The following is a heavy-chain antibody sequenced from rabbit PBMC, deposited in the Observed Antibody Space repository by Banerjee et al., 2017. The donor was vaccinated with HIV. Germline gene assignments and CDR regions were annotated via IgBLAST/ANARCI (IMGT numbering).Heavy chain of an antibody. CDR3: ARAGNSVAYYFTL. D-gene: IGHD4-2*01. CDR2: IYTGSGSA. CDR1: GIDFSSYYY. J-gene: IGHJ4*01. V-gene: IGHV1S45*01. Sequence: QEQLEESGGGLVKPGASLTLTCTASGIDFSSYYYMCWVRQAPGKGLEWIGCIYTGSGSAYYASWVNGRFTISKTSSTTVTLQMTSLTAADTATYFCARAGNSVAYYFTLRGPGTLVTVS.